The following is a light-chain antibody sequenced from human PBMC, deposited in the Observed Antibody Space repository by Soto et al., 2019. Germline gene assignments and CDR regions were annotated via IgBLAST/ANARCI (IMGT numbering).Light chain of an antibody. J-gene: IGKJ1*01. V-gene: IGKV2-30*02. CDR3: MQGTHWPPT. CDR2: KVS. Sequence: VVMTQSPLSLPVTLGLPASISCRSNQSLVHSDGIAYFSWFQQRPGRSPRRLIYKVSNRDSGVPDRFSGSGSGTDFTLKISRVEAEDVGVYYCMQGTHWPPTFGQGTKVDIK. CDR1: QSLVHSDGIAY.